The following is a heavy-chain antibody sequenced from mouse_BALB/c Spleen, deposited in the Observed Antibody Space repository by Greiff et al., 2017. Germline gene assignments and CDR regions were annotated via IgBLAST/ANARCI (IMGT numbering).Heavy chain of an antibody. CDR1: GFTFSSYG. J-gene: IGHJ4*01. CDR3: ARHKYGNYPDY. V-gene: IGHV5-6*01. CDR2: ISSGGSYT. Sequence: EVQLVESGGDLVKPGGSLKLSCAASGFTFSSYGMSWVRQTPDKRLEWVATISSGGSYTYYPDSVKGRFTISRDNAKNTLYLQMSSLKSEDTAMYYCARHKYGNYPDYWGQGTSVTVSS. D-gene: IGHD2-10*02.